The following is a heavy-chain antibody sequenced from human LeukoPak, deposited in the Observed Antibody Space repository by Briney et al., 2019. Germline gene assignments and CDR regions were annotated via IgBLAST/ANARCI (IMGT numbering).Heavy chain of an antibody. J-gene: IGHJ4*02. V-gene: IGHV3-21*01. D-gene: IGHD1-26*01. CDR3: ARDLQLVGATNIVDY. CDR2: ISSSSSYI. Sequence: PGGSLRLSCAASGFTFSSYSMNWVRQAPGKGLEWVSSISSSSSYIYYADSAKGRFTISRDNAKNSLYLQMDSLRAEDTAVYYCARDLQLVGATNIVDYWGQGTLVTVSS. CDR1: GFTFSSYS.